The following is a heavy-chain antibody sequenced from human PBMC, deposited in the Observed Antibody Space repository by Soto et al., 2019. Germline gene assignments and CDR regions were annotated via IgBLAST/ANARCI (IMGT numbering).Heavy chain of an antibody. J-gene: IGHJ5*02. Sequence: PGGSLRLSCAASGFTFSSYAMHWVRQAPGKGLEWVAVLSFDGINEYYADSVQGRFTISRDNSKSTVYLQMNSLRAEDTAIYYCVRDMSMDRQLGDFFDPWGQGALVTVSS. CDR3: VRDMSMDRQLGDFFDP. D-gene: IGHD3-10*01. CDR2: LSFDGINE. V-gene: IGHV3-30*03. CDR1: GFTFSSYA.